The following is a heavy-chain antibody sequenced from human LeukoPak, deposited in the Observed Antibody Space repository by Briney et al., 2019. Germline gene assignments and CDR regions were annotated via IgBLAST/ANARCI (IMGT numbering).Heavy chain of an antibody. D-gene: IGHD5-18*01. J-gene: IGHJ4*02. Sequence: SVKVSCKASGGTFSSYAISWVRQAPGQGLEWMGRIIPILGIANYAQKFQGRVTITAVKSTSTAYMELSSLRSEDTAVYYCAREMTQLCYDYWGQGTLVTVSS. V-gene: IGHV1-69*04. CDR3: AREMTQLCYDY. CDR1: GGTFSSYA. CDR2: IIPILGIA.